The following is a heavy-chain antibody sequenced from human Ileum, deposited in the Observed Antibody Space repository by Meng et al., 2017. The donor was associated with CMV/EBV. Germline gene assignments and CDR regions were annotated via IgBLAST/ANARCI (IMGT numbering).Heavy chain of an antibody. CDR2: INHSGST. CDR3: ARGGSIYGGKGYFDR. CDR1: GGSFSGYY. D-gene: IGHD4-23*01. Sequence: AVYGGSFSGYYWSWIRQPPGKGLEWIGEINHSGSTNYNPSLKSRVTISVDTSKNQFSLKLSSVTAADTAVYYCARGGSIYGGKGYFDRWGRGTLVTVSS. V-gene: IGHV4-34*01. J-gene: IGHJ2*01.